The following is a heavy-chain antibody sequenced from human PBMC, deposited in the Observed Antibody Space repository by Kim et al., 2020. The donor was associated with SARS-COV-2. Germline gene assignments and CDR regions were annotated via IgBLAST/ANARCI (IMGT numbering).Heavy chain of an antibody. CDR3: AREIWD. CDR1: GFTVSSNH. J-gene: IGHJ1*01. CDR2: IYSGGST. Sequence: GGSLRLSCAASGFTVSSNHMNWVRQTPGKGLEWVSVIYSGGSTYYAASVKGRLTISRDKSKNMLYLQMNSLRPEDTAVYYCAREIWDCGQGTLVTVSS. D-gene: IGHD3-10*01. V-gene: IGHV3-66*02.